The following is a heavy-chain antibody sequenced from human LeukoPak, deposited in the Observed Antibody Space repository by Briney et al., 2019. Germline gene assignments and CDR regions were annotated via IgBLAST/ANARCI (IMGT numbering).Heavy chain of an antibody. CDR1: GFMFSPYA. Sequence: GGSLRLSCAASGFMFSPYAMHWVRQAPGKGLEWVSTISYDGGKKHYADSVKGRLTISKDNSKNTLYLQMNSLRPDDTAVYYCTKALFDIWGQGTMVTVSS. V-gene: IGHV3-30-3*01. CDR3: TKALFDI. J-gene: IGHJ3*02. CDR2: ISYDGGKK.